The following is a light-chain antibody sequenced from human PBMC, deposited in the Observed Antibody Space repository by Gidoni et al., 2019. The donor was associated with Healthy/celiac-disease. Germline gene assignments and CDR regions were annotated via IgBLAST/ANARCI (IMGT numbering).Light chain of an antibody. V-gene: IGKV1-39*01. CDR2: AAS. CDR1: QSISSY. Sequence: DIQMTPSPSSLSASVGDRVTITCRASQSISSYLNWYQQKPGKAPKLLIDAASSLQSGVPSRFSGSGSGTDFTLTISSLQPEDFATYYCQQSYSTPFTFGPGTKVEIK. J-gene: IGKJ3*01. CDR3: QQSYSTPFT.